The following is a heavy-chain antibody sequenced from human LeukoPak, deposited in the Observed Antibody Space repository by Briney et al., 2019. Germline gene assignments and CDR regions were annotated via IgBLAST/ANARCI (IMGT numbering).Heavy chain of an antibody. V-gene: IGHV4-38-2*02. CDR1: GYSISSGYY. D-gene: IGHD3-22*01. CDR3: ARPRWGYYYDSSGYYDY. CDR2: IYYSGST. J-gene: IGHJ4*02. Sequence: PSETLSLTCTVSGYSISSGYYWGWIRQPPGKGLEWIGYIYYSGSTNYNPSLKSRVTISVDTSKNQLSLKLSSVTAADTAVYYCARPRWGYYYDSSGYYDYWGQGTLVTVSS.